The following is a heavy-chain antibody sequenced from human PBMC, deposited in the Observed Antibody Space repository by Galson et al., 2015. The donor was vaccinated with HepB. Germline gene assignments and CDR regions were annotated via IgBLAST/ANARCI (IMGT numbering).Heavy chain of an antibody. D-gene: IGHD5-24*01. Sequence: SLRLSCAAFGFTFSSYWMSWVRQAPGKGLEWVANIKQDGSEKYYVDSVKGRFTISRDNAKNSLYLQMNSLRAEDTAVYYCARDFRDGWDVYFDYWGQGTLVTVSS. CDR2: IKQDGSEK. J-gene: IGHJ4*02. CDR1: GFTFSSYW. CDR3: ARDFRDGWDVYFDY. V-gene: IGHV3-7*01.